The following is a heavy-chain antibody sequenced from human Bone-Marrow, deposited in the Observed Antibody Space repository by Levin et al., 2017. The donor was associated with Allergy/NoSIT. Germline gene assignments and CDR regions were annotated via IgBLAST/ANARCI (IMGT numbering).Heavy chain of an antibody. Sequence: SQTLSLTCAISGDRVSSNSAAWNWIKQSPSRGLEWLGRTYYRSKWYNDYAVSVKSRITINPDTSKNQFSLQLNSVTPEDTAVYYCARDRISGGSGSYSSYYYYYMDVWGKGTTVTVSS. CDR2: TYYRSKWYN. V-gene: IGHV6-1*01. J-gene: IGHJ6*03. CDR1: GDRVSSNSAA. D-gene: IGHD3-10*01. CDR3: ARDRISGGSGSYSSYYYYYMDV.